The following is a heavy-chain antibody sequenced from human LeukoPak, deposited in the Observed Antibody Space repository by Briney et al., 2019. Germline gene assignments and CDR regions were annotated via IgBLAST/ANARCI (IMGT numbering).Heavy chain of an antibody. V-gene: IGHV3-21*01. CDR1: GFTFSSYS. J-gene: IGHJ4*02. Sequence: GGSLRLSCAASGFTFSSYSMNWVRQAPGRGLEWVSSISSSSSYIYYADPVKGRFTISRDNAKNSLYLQMNSLRAEDTAVYYCARDYPSGYRFDYWGQGTLVTVSS. D-gene: IGHD5-12*01. CDR3: ARDYPSGYRFDY. CDR2: ISSSSSYI.